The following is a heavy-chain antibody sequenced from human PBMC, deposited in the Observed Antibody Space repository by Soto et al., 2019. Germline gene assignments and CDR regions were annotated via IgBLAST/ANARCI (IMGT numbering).Heavy chain of an antibody. D-gene: IGHD6-19*01. CDR2: IWYDGSNK. J-gene: IGHJ4*02. CDR1: GFTFSSYG. V-gene: IGHV3-33*01. Sequence: QVQLVESGGGVVQPGRSLRLSCAASGFTFSSYGMHWVRQAPGKGLEWVAVIWYDGSNKYYADSVKGRFTISRDNSKNTLYLQMTSLRAEDTAVYYCARGRARYSSGWYLFAYWGQGTLVTVSS. CDR3: ARGRARYSSGWYLFAY.